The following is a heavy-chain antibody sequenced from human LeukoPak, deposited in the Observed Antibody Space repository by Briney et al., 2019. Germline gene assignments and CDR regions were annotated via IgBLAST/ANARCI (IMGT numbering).Heavy chain of an antibody. CDR1: GFTFSSYA. CDR3: ARGEGIAAAGTGYNWFDP. CDR2: ISGSGGST. Sequence: GGSLRLSCAASGFTFSSYAMSWVRQAPGKGLEWVSAISGSGGSTYYADSVKGRFTISRDNAKNTLYLQMNSLRAEDTAVYYCARGEGIAAAGTGYNWFDPWGQGTLVTVSS. V-gene: IGHV3-23*01. J-gene: IGHJ5*02. D-gene: IGHD6-13*01.